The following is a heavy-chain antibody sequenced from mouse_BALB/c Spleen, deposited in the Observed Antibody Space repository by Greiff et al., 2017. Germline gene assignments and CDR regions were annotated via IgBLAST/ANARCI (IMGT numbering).Heavy chain of an antibody. J-gene: IGHJ4*01. D-gene: IGHD2-2*01. Sequence: EVMLVESGGGLVKPGGSLKLSCAASGFTFSSYAMSWVRQTPEKRLEWVASISSGGSTYYPDSVKGRFTISRDNARNILYLQMSSLRSEDTAMYYCAREWLRYYAMDYWGQGTSVTVSS. CDR1: GFTFSSYA. V-gene: IGHV5-6-5*01. CDR3: AREWLRYYAMDY. CDR2: ISSGGST.